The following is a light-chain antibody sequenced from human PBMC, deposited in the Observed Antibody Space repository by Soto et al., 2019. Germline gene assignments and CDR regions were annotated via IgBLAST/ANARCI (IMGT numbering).Light chain of an antibody. CDR3: QQANSSPLT. CDR2: KAS. J-gene: IGKJ4*01. Sequence: DIQMTPSPSTLSGSLGASVTITCGASQTISSWLAWYQQTPGKAPKLLIYKASTLKSGVPSRFRGSGSGTEVTLTISSLPPEDVEPYYCQQANSSPLTFGGGTKVDIK. CDR1: QTISSW. V-gene: IGKV1-5*03.